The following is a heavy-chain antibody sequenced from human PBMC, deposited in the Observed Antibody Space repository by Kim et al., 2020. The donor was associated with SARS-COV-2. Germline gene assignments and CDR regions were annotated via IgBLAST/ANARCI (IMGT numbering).Heavy chain of an antibody. CDR2: IWYDGSNK. J-gene: IGHJ6*02. D-gene: IGHD3-10*01. CDR1: GFTFSSYG. CDR3: AREVGYYGSGSRAGDYYYYYGMDV. V-gene: IGHV3-33*01. Sequence: GGSLRLSCAASGFTFSSYGMHWVRQAPGKGLEWVAVIWYDGSNKYYADSVKGRFTISRDNSKNTLYLKMNSLRAEDTAVYYCAREVGYYGSGSRAGDYYYYYGMDVWGQGTTVTVSS.